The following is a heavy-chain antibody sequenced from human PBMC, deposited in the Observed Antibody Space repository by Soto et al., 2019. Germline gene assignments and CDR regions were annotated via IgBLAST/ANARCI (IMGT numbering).Heavy chain of an antibody. J-gene: IGHJ4*02. Sequence: QLQLQESGSGLVKPSQTLSLTCAVSGGSISSGGYSWSWIRQAPGKGLEGIGYISHVGSTYYNPSLKSGVTISVDRSKNQFSLQLSSVTAADTAVYYCARVVRDCTNGVCYRGPFDYWGQGTLVTVSS. CDR1: GGSISSGGYS. V-gene: IGHV4-30-2*01. CDR3: ARVVRDCTNGVCYRGPFDY. D-gene: IGHD2-8*01. CDR2: ISHVGST.